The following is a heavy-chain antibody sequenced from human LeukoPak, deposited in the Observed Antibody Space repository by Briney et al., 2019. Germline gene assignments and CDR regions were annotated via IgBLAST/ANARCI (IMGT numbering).Heavy chain of an antibody. V-gene: IGHV3-23*01. D-gene: IGHD1-26*01. CDR1: GFTFSSYA. CDR2: ISGSGGST. CDR3: AKDRGSRDYFDY. J-gene: IGHJ4*02. Sequence: QPGGSLRLSCAASGFTFSSYAMSWVRQAPGKGLEWVSYISGSGGSTYYADSVKGRFTISRDNSKNTLYLQMNSLRAEDTAVYYCAKDRGSRDYFDYWGQGTLVTVPS.